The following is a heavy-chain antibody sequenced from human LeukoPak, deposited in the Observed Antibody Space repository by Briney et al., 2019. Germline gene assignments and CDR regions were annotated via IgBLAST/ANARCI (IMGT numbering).Heavy chain of an antibody. J-gene: IGHJ3*02. CDR3: ARDLGTMVRGVINAFDI. D-gene: IGHD3-10*01. V-gene: IGHV3-7*01. Sequence: GGSLRLSCAASGFTFSNAWMTWVRQAPGKGLEWVASTSPDGGEIHYVDSVKGRFTISRDNAKNSLFLQMNSLRAEDTAVYYCARDLGTMVRGVINAFDIWGQGTMVTVSS. CDR2: TSPDGGEI. CDR1: GFTFSNAW.